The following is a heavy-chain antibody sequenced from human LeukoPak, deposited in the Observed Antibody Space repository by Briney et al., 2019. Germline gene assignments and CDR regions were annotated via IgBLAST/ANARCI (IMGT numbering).Heavy chain of an antibody. J-gene: IGHJ4*02. Sequence: GASVKVSCKASGYTFTSYDINWVRQATGQGLEWMGWMNPNSGNTGYAQKFQGRVTMTRDTSISTAYMELSRLRSDDTAVYYCAREFHGSGSYSVYFDYWGQGTLVTVSS. V-gene: IGHV1-8*01. CDR2: MNPNSGNT. CDR1: GYTFTSYD. CDR3: AREFHGSGSYSVYFDY. D-gene: IGHD3-10*01.